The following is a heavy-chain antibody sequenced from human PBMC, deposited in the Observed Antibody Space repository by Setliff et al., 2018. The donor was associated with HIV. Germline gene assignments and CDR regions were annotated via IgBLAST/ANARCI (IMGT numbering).Heavy chain of an antibody. CDR2: VSGGGGST. J-gene: IGHJ5*02. Sequence: GGSLRLSCAASGFTFSSYNMNWVRQPPGKGLEWVSAVSGGGGSTYYADSVKGRFTISSDNAKNSLYLQMKSLRAEDTAVYYCAGGPRFSTSRYEGDCWLDPWGQGTLVTVSS. V-gene: IGHV3-21*01. CDR3: AGGPRFSTSRYEGDCWLDP. CDR1: GFTFSSYN. D-gene: IGHD2-2*01.